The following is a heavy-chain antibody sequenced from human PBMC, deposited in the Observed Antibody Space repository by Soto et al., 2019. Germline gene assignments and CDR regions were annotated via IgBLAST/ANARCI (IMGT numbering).Heavy chain of an antibody. CDR1: GFTVSSNY. V-gene: IGHV3-53*04. CDR3: ARDLEVGYYYMDV. Sequence: EVQLVESGGGLVQPGGSLRLSCAASGFTVSSNYMSWVRQAPGKGLEWVSVIYSGGSTYYADSVKGRFTISRYNSKNKLYLQMKSVRAEDTAVYYCARDLEVGYYYMDVWGKGTTVTVSS. D-gene: IGHD3-3*01. CDR2: IYSGGST. J-gene: IGHJ6*03.